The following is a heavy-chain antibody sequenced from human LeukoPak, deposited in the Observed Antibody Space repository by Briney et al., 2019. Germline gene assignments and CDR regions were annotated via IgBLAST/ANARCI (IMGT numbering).Heavy chain of an antibody. J-gene: IGHJ4*02. CDR3: AKDDAWLQYGN. V-gene: IGHV3-23*01. CDR2: INPNGVIT. CDR1: GFTFSSHG. D-gene: IGHD5-24*01. Sequence: TGVSLRLSCAASGFTFSSHGMNWVPQAPGKGLEWVSGINPNGVITYYADSVKGRFTISRDNSKGTVYLQMNSLRPEDTAVYYCAKDDAWLQYGNWGRGTLVTVSS.